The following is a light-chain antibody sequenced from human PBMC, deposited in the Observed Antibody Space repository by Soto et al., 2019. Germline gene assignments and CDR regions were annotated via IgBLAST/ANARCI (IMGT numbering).Light chain of an antibody. Sequence: QSVLMQTPSVSGAPGQKITMSCTGSSSNIGAGYDVHWYQQLPGAAPRLLIYADNNRPSGVPDRFSASNSGTSASLAITGLQGEDEAVYYCQSYDTSLSGVIFGAGTQLTVL. CDR1: SSNIGAGYD. V-gene: IGLV1-40*01. CDR3: QSYDTSLSGVI. CDR2: ADN. J-gene: IGLJ2*01.